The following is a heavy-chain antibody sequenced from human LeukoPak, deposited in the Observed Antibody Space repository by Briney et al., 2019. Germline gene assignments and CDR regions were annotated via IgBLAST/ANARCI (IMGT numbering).Heavy chain of an antibody. CDR3: AKQLDSGNYYPTGDDY. D-gene: IGHD3-10*01. CDR1: GFTLSSYA. Sequence: GGSLRLSCAASGFTLSSYATTWVRQAPGKGLEWVSAISGSGADTYYADSVKGRFTISRDTSKNTVYLQMNSLRDEGTAVYYCAKQLDSGNYYPTGDDYWGQGTLVTVSS. V-gene: IGHV3-23*01. CDR2: ISGSGADT. J-gene: IGHJ4*02.